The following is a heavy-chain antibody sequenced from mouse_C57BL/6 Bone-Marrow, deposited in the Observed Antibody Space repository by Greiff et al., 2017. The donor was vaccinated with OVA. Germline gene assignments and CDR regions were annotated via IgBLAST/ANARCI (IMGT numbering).Heavy chain of an antibody. Sequence: DVQLVESGGDLVKPGGSLKLSCAASGFTFSSYGMSWVRQTPDKRLEWVAIISSGGSYTYYPDSVKGRFTIPRDNAKNTLYLQMSSLKSEDTAMYYCASTVVNWYFDVGGTGTTVTVSS. CDR2: ISSGGSYT. D-gene: IGHD1-1*01. J-gene: IGHJ1*03. V-gene: IGHV5-6*01. CDR1: GFTFSSYG. CDR3: ASTVVNWYFDV.